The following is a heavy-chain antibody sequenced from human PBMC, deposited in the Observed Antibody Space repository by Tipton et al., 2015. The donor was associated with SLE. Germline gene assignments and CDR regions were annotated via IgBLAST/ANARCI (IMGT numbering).Heavy chain of an antibody. V-gene: IGHV4-4*07. D-gene: IGHD2-21*02. CDR2: FYSSGRT. Sequence: GLVKPSETLSLTCTVSGGPLTGDYWSWIRQPAGKGLEWIGHFYSSGRTNYNPSLQSRVTISVDTSKNQFSLKMNSVAAADTAVYYCARGGTGDGTNPFDPWGQGTLVTVSS. J-gene: IGHJ5*02. CDR1: GGPLTGDY. CDR3: ARGGTGDGTNPFDP.